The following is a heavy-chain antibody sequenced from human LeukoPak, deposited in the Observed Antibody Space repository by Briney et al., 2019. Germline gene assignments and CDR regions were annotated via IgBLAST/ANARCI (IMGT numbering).Heavy chain of an antibody. CDR3: AKGGSTNFYYGDV. CDR2: IYDSGST. V-gene: IGHV4-59*01. J-gene: IGHJ6*02. D-gene: IGHD2/OR15-2a*01. Sequence: PSETLSLTCSVSGGSMTNLYWTWIRQPPGKGLEWIGDIYDSGSTRYNTSLKSRVTISVDTSKNQFSLKLSSVTAADTAVYYCAKGGSTNFYYGDVWGQGTTVTVS. CDR1: GGSMTNLY.